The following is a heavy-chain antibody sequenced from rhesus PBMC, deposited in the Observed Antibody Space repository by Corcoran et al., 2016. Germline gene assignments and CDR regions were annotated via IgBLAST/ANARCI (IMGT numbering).Heavy chain of an antibody. CDR1: GGSISSGYD. CDR3: ARGLVVVSATALGSAEYFEF. Sequence: QVQLQESGPGVVKPSETLSLTCAVSGGSISSGYDWSWLRHPPGKGLGCMGCIYGRNVSTNYNPALKKPVTISKAASKNQFSLNLSSVTAADTAVYYCARGLVVVSATALGSAEYFEFWGQGALVTVSS. V-gene: IGHV4-76*01. CDR2: IYGRNVST. D-gene: IGHD2-39*02. J-gene: IGHJ1*01.